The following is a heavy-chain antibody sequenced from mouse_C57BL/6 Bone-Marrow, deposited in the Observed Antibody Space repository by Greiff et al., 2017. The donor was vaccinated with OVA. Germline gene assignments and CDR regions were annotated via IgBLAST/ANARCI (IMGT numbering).Heavy chain of an antibody. D-gene: IGHD3-2*02. CDR1: GYAFSSSW. CDR2: IYPGDGDT. CDR3: AGPRAAQATFDY. V-gene: IGHV1-82*01. J-gene: IGHJ2*01. Sequence: QVQLKESGPELVKPGASVKISCKASGYAFSSSWMNWVKQRPGKGLEWIGRIYPGDGDTNYNGKFKGKATLTADKSSSTAYMQLSSLTSEDSAVYFCAGPRAAQATFDYWGQGTTLTVSS.